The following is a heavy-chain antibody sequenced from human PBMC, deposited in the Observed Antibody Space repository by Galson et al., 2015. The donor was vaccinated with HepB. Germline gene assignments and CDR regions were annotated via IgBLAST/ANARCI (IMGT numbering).Heavy chain of an antibody. J-gene: IGHJ6*02. V-gene: IGHV3-30*18. CDR3: AKGGDPYLYYGMDV. D-gene: IGHD3-10*01. CDR2: MSYDGSNK. Sequence: SLRLSCAASGFTFSSYGMHWVRQAPGKGLEWVAVMSYDGSNKYYADSVKGRFTISRDNSKNTLYLQMNSLRAEDTAVYYCAKGGDPYLYYGMDVWGQGTTVTVSS. CDR1: GFTFSSYG.